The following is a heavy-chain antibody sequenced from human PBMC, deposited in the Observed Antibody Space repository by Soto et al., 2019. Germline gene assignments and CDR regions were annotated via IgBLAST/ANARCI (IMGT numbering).Heavy chain of an antibody. Sequence: SETLSLTCSVSGGTISGYYWTWIRQPAGKGLEWIGRIYSSGNTKYNPSLQSRVTMSLDTSNNQFSLRLTSVTAADTAVYYCARGQRFSGWFDPWGQGTLVTVSS. D-gene: IGHD3-3*01. V-gene: IGHV4-4*07. CDR2: IYSSGNT. CDR1: GGTISGYY. CDR3: ARGQRFSGWFDP. J-gene: IGHJ5*02.